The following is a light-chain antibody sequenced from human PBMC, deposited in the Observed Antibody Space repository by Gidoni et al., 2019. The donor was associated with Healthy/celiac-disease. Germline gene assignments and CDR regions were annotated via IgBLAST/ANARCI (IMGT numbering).Light chain of an antibody. CDR2: KVS. Sequence: GTLGQPAARAGRSSKSLVYRDGNNDLKWVQQRPGQAPRRLMYKVSNRDTGVPDRFSGSGSGTDFTLKISRVEAEDVGVYYCKQGRNWRDTFGPGTKVEIK. CDR1: KSLVYRDGNND. J-gene: IGKJ3*01. CDR3: KQGRNWRDT. V-gene: IGKV2-30*01.